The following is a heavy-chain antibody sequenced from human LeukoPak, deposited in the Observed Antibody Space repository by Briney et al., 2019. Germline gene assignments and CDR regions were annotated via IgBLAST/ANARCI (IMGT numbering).Heavy chain of an antibody. CDR2: ISSSSSYI. CDR1: GFTFSSHS. J-gene: IGHJ3*02. V-gene: IGHV3-21*01. D-gene: IGHD6-13*01. CDR3: ARDSPIAAAGDAFDI. Sequence: GGSLRLSCAASGFTFSSHSMNWVRQAPGKGLEWVSSISSSSSYIYYADSVKGRFTISRDNAKNSLYLQMNSLRAEDTAVYYCARDSPIAAAGDAFDIWGQGTMVTVSS.